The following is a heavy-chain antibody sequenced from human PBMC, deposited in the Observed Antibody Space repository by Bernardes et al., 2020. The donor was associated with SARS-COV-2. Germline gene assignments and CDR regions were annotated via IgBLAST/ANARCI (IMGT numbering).Heavy chain of an antibody. V-gene: IGHV3-72*01. CDR1: GFTLSEHY. CDR2: TRNKANGHST. D-gene: IGHD4-17*01. CDR3: ARGPPYGDKYYYGMDV. Sequence: GGSLRLSCAASGFTLSEHYIDWVRQSPGKGLEWIGRTRNKANGHSTEYAASVRDRFTISRDESQNSVFLQMNNLITEDSAIYYCARGPPYGDKYYYGMDVWGQGTTVTVSS. J-gene: IGHJ6*02.